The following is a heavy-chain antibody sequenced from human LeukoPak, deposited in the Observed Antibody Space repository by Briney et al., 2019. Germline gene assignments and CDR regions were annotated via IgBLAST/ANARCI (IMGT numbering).Heavy chain of an antibody. J-gene: IGHJ4*02. CDR3: ARRPGEYGGNDFDY. CDR2: IYYSGST. CDR1: GGSINSRSDY. D-gene: IGHD4/OR15-4a*01. V-gene: IGHV4-39*01. Sequence: SETLSLTCTVSGGSINSRSDYWGWIRQPPGKGLEWIGSIYYSGSTHYNPSLKSRVTMSIDTSKNQFSLRLSSVTAADTAVYYCARRPGEYGGNDFDYWGRGTLVTVSS.